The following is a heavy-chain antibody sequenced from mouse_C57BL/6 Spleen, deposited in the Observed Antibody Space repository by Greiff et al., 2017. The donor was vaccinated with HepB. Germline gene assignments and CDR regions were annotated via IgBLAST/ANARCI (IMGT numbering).Heavy chain of an antibody. Sequence: EVQLQQSGPGLVKPSQSLSLTCSVTGYSITSGYYWNWIRQFPGNKLEWMGYISYDGSNNYNPSLKNRISITRDTSKNQFFLKLNSVTTEDTATYYCARALVRGYFDVWGTGTTVTVSS. V-gene: IGHV3-6*01. J-gene: IGHJ1*03. CDR2: ISYDGSN. CDR3: ARALVRGYFDV. CDR1: GYSITSGYY.